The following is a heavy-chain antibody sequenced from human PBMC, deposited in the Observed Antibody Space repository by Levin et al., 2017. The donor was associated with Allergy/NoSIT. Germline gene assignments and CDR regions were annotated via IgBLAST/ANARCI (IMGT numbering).Heavy chain of an antibody. CDR2: IWYDGSKR. Sequence: GGSLRLSCVASGSTFSSHGMHWVRQAPGKGLEWVALIWYDGSKRYYGDSAKGRFTISRDNSKNTLSLEMNSLTAEDTAAYYCVRWRGNYGDCYFDNWGQGTLVIFSS. J-gene: IGHJ4*02. CDR1: GSTFSSHG. CDR3: VRWRGNYGDCYFDN. D-gene: IGHD4-17*01. V-gene: IGHV3-33*01.